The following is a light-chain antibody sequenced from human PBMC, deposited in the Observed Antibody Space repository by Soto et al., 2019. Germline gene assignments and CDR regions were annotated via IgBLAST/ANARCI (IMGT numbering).Light chain of an antibody. CDR3: HQYRHALRA. V-gene: IGKV4-1*01. CDR1: QSVLYTSNNRNY. Sequence: DIVMTQSPDSLAVSLGERATINCKSSQSVLYTSNNRNYLAWYQHKPGQPPKLLIYWASTRESGVPDRFSGSGSGTDFTLTINSLQAEDVAVYYCHQYRHALRAFGQGTKVEIK. CDR2: WAS. J-gene: IGKJ1*01.